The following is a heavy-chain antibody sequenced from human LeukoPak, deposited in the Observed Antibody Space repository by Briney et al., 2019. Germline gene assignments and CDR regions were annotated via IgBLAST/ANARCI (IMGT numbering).Heavy chain of an antibody. J-gene: IGHJ1*01. V-gene: IGHV4-59*01. CDR2: IYYSGST. Sequence: NASETLSLTCTVSGSSINDYYWNWIRQPPGKGLEWIGYIYYSGSTNYNPSLKSRVTISVDTSKTRFSLRLSSVTAADTAVYYCARGYYDSGTYSGYFQHWGQGTLVTVSS. D-gene: IGHD3-10*01. CDR3: ARGYYDSGTYSGYFQH. CDR1: GSSINDYY.